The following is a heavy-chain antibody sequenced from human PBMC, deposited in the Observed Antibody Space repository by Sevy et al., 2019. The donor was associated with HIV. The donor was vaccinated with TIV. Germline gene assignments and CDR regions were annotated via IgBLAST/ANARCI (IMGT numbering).Heavy chain of an antibody. CDR2: ISWNSGSI. D-gene: IGHD3-10*01. CDR1: GFTFDDYA. V-gene: IGHV3-9*01. Sequence: GGSLRFSCAASGFTFDDYAMHWVRQAPGKGLEWVSGISWNSGSIGYADSVKGRFTISRDNAKNSLYLQMNSLRAEDTALYYCAKDRGSMVRGVYYYGMDVWGQGTTVTVSS. J-gene: IGHJ6*02. CDR3: AKDRGSMVRGVYYYGMDV.